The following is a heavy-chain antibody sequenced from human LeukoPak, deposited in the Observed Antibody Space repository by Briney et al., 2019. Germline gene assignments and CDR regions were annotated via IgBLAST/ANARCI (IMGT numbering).Heavy chain of an antibody. CDR1: GFTFSSYE. V-gene: IGHV3-48*03. CDR3: ARARSYFDY. J-gene: IGHJ4*02. Sequence: GGSLRLSCAASGFTFSSYEMNWVRQAPGKGLEWVSYISSSGGTIYYADSVKGRFTISRDNAKNSLYLQMNSLRAEDTAVYYCARARSYFDYWGQGTLVTVSS. CDR2: ISSSGGTI.